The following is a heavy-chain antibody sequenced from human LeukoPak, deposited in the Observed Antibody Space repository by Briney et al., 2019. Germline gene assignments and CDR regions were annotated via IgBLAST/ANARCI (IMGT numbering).Heavy chain of an antibody. D-gene: IGHD1-26*01. CDR2: ISGSGGST. CDR3: AKDQLIVGATHDY. Sequence: GGSLVLSWSASGFTFRSYALSWVRQVPGKGLEWFSAISGSGGSTYYADSVKGRFTISRDNSKNTLYLQMNSLRAEDTAVYYCAKDQLIVGATHDYWGQGTLVTVSS. CDR1: GFTFRSYA. V-gene: IGHV3-23*01. J-gene: IGHJ4*02.